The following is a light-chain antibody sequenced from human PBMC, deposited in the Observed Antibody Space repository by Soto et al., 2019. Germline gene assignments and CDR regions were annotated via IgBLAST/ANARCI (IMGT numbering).Light chain of an antibody. J-gene: IGLJ2*01. Sequence: QSVLTQPPSASATPGQRVTISCSGISSNIGSNTVNLYQQLQGTAPRLLIYSNNVRPSGVPDRFSGSISGTSAALAISGLHSADEAAYYCAAWDDSLDGRVVFGGGTKLTVL. CDR1: SSNIGSNT. CDR3: AAWDDSLDGRVV. V-gene: IGLV1-44*01. CDR2: SNN.